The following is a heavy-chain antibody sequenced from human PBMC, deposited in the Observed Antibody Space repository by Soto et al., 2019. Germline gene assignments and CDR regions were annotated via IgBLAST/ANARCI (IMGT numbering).Heavy chain of an antibody. D-gene: IGHD1-7*01. Sequence: ASVKVSCKASGGTFSSYAISLVRQAPGQGLEXMGGXIXIXGXAXYXXXXQGRVTITADESTSTAYMELSSLRSEDTAVYYCAYITGTTSPFDYWGQGTLVTVSS. CDR2: XIXIXGXA. CDR3: AYITGTTSPFDY. J-gene: IGHJ4*02. CDR1: GGTFSSYA. V-gene: IGHV1-69*13.